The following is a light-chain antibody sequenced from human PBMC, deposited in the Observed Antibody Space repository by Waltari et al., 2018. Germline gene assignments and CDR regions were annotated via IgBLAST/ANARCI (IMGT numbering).Light chain of an antibody. J-gene: IGKJ4*01. CDR2: AAS. Sequence: DIQLTHSPSFLSASVGDTVSMTCRASQGITTYLGWYQQKPGRAPKLLIYAASTLHNGVSSRFSGGGSGTLFTLTISNLQPEDLATYYCQQFNNYPRTFGGGTRVEIK. CDR3: QQFNNYPRT. CDR1: QGITTY. V-gene: IGKV1-9*01.